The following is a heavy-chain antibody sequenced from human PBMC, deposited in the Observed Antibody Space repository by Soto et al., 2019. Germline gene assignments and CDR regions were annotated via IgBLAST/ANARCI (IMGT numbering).Heavy chain of an antibody. CDR2: IKQDGSEK. V-gene: IGHV3-7*01. CDR1: GFTFSSYW. D-gene: IGHD5-12*01. CDR3: AREYSGYDLASDY. J-gene: IGHJ4*02. Sequence: GGSLRLSCAASGFTFSSYWMSWVRQAPGKGLEWVANIKQDGSEKYYVDSVKGRFTISRDNAKNLRHLQMNSLRAEDTAVYYCAREYSGYDLASDYWGQGTLVTVSS.